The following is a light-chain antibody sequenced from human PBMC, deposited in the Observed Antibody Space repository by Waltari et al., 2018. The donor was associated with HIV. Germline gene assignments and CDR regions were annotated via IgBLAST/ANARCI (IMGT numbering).Light chain of an antibody. CDR1: QSIINSF. CDR3: QQSYTNPYT. Sequence: EIVLTQSPGTLSLSPGESATLSCRASQSIINSFLAWYQQKPGQAPRLLIYGASSRATGIPDRFSGIGSGTDFTLTISGLQSEDFATYYCQQSYTNPYTFGLGTQVDIK. CDR2: GAS. V-gene: IGKV3-20*01. J-gene: IGKJ2*01.